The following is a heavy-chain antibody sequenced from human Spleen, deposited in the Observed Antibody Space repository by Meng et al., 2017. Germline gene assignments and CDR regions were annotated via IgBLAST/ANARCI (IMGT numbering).Heavy chain of an antibody. V-gene: IGHV4-61*02. CDR3: ARDLALYPNWFDP. D-gene: IGHD2/OR15-2a*01. J-gene: IGHJ5*02. CDR1: GGSISSGSYY. Sequence: VQLQEPGPGRVKTPQTLSLTCIVSGGSISSGSYYWSWIRQPAGKGLEWIGRIYTSGSTNYNPSLKSRVTISVDTSKNQFSLKLSSVTAADTAVYYCARDLALYPNWFDPWGQGTLVTVSS. CDR2: IYTSGST.